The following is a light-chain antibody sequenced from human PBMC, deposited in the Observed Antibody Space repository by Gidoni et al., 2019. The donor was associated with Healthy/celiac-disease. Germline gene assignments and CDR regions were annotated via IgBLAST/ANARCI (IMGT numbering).Light chain of an antibody. CDR1: QSISSY. CDR3: QQSYSTWT. J-gene: IGKJ1*01. V-gene: IGKV1-39*01. Sequence: DIQMTQSPSSLSASVGDRVTITCRASQSISSYLNWYQQKPGNAPKLLIYAASSLQSGVPSRFSGSGSGTAFTLTICSLQPEDFATYYCQQSYSTWTFGQGTKVEIK. CDR2: AAS.